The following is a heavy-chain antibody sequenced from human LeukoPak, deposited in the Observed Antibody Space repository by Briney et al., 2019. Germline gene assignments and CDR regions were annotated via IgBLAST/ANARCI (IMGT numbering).Heavy chain of an antibody. Sequence: GGSLRLSCAASGFTFSNAWMSWVRQAPGKGLEWVGRIKSKNDGGTTDYAPPVIRISTISSHYSKNTLYLQINSLKTEDTAVYYCTTSGWYSLCDYWGQGTLVTVSS. CDR1: GFTFSNAW. CDR2: IKSKNDGGTT. D-gene: IGHD6-19*01. J-gene: IGHJ4*02. CDR3: TTSGWYSLCDY. V-gene: IGHV3-15*01.